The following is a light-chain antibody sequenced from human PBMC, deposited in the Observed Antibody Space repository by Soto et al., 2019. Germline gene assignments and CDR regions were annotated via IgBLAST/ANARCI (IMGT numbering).Light chain of an antibody. V-gene: IGLV1-44*01. J-gene: IGLJ1*01. CDR3: AAWDVSLNGHYA. Sequence: QSVLTQPPSVSGTPGQRVTISCSGSFSNIGSSSVNWYQQFPGTAPKLLMYNDNQWPSGVPDRFSGSRSGTSASLAISGLQSEDEADYFCAAWDVSLNGHYAFGTGTNLTVL. CDR1: FSNIGSSS. CDR2: NDN.